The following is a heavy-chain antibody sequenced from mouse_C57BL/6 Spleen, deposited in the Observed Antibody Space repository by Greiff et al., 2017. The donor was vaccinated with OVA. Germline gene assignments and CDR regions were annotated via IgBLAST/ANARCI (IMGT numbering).Heavy chain of an antibody. CDR1: GFNIKDYY. Sequence: VQLQQSGAELVKPGASVKLSCTASGFNIKDYYMHWVKQRTEQGLEWIGRIDPEDGETKYATKFQGKATITADTSSNTAYLQLSSLTSEDTAVYYCARNYYGSSPSFDYWGQGTTLTVSS. V-gene: IGHV14-2*01. CDR3: ARNYYGSSPSFDY. CDR2: IDPEDGET. D-gene: IGHD1-1*01. J-gene: IGHJ2*01.